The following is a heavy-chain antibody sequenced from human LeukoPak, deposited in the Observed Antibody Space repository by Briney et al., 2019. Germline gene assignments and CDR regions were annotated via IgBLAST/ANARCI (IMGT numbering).Heavy chain of an antibody. V-gene: IGHV4-59*01. D-gene: IGHD6-19*01. CDR3: ATGGRSGWSDFDY. Sequence: PSETLSLTCTVSGGSIRSYYWSWIRQPPRKGLEWMGYIYDSWSTNYSPSLRSRVTISVDTSKNQFSLKLSSVTAADTAVYYCATGGRSGWSDFDYWGQGTLVTVAS. J-gene: IGHJ4*02. CDR1: GGSIRSYY. CDR2: IYDSWST.